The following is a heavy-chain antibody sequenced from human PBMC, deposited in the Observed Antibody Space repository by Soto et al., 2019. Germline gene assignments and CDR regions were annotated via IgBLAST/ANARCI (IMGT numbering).Heavy chain of an antibody. CDR1: GGSISSYY. CDR3: ARGDYGGSPGDH. Sequence: PSETLSLTCTVSGGSISSYYWSWIRQPPGKGLEWIGNIYYSGTTNYNPSLKSRVTISIDTSKNQFSLKVRSVTAADTAVHYCARGDYGGSPGDHWGQGILVTSPQ. J-gene: IGHJ4*02. D-gene: IGHD4-17*01. CDR2: IYYSGTT. V-gene: IGHV4-59*01.